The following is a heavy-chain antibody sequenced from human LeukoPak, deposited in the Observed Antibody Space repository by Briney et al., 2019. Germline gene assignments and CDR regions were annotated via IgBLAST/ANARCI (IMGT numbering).Heavy chain of an antibody. CDR3: ARGYPADTAMAPGWFDP. V-gene: IGHV4-59*01. CDR1: GGSFSGYY. Sequence: SETLSLTCAVYGGSFSGYYWSWIRQPPGKGLEWIGYIYYSGSTNYNPSLKSRVTISVDTSKNQFSLKLSSVTAADTAVYYCARGYPADTAMAPGWFDPWGQGTLVTVSS. CDR2: IYYSGST. D-gene: IGHD5-18*01. J-gene: IGHJ5*02.